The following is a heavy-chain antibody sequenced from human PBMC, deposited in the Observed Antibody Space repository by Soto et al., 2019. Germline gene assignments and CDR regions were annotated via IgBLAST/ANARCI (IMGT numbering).Heavy chain of an antibody. CDR1: GGSISSSSYY. J-gene: IGHJ5*02. Sequence: QLQLQESGPGLVKPSETLSLTCTVSGGSISSSSYYWGWIRQPPGKGLEWIGSIYYSGSTYYNPSLKSRDTISVDTSENQFSLKLRSVTAADTAVYYCASSYTVTTPNWFDPWGQGTLVTVSS. D-gene: IGHD4-17*01. CDR3: ASSYTVTTPNWFDP. V-gene: IGHV4-39*01. CDR2: IYYSGST.